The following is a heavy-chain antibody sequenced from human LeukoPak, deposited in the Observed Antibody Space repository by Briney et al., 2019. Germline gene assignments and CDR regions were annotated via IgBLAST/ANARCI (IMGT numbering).Heavy chain of an antibody. J-gene: IGHJ4*02. V-gene: IGHV3-30*04. CDR3: ARAFYGDYREDY. D-gene: IGHD4-17*01. Sequence: GGSLRLSCAASGFTFSGYAMHWVRQAPGKGLEWVAVISYDGSNKYYADSVKGRFTISRDNSKNTLYLQMNSLRAEDTAVYYCARAFYGDYREDYWGQGTLVTVSS. CDR2: ISYDGSNK. CDR1: GFTFSGYA.